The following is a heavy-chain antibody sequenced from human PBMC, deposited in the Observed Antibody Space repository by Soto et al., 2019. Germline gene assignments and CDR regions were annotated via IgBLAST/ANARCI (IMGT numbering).Heavy chain of an antibody. D-gene: IGHD7-27*01. CDR3: ARDLSWGSNWYYYMDV. CDR1: GFILSDCA. CDR2: ISSSSSVI. Sequence: EVQLVESEGGLVQPGGSLRLSCATSGFILSDCAMNWVRQAPGKGQEWVSYISSSSSVIDYADSVKGRFTVSRDNARNSLYLQMNSLRAEDTAVYYRARDLSWGSNWYYYMDVWGKGTTVTVSS. J-gene: IGHJ6*03. V-gene: IGHV3-48*01.